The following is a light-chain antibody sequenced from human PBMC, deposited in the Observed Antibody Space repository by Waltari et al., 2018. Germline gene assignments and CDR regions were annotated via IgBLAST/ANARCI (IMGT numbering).Light chain of an antibody. CDR3: CSYAGSDTFVV. CDR2: EVS. J-gene: IGLJ2*01. V-gene: IGLV2-23*02. CDR1: SSDVGSYNL. Sequence: QSALTQPASVSGSPGQSITISCTGTSSDVGSYNLVSWYQQHPDKAPKHMIYEVSNRPSGVPDRFPGSKSGNTASLTISGLQAEDEADYYCCSYAGSDTFVVLGGGTKLTVL.